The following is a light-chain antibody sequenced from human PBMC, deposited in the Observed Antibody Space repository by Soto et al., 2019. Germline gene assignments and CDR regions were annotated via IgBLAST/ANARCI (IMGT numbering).Light chain of an antibody. CDR3: QNYDSVPRT. CDR2: AAS. Sequence: DIQKTQSPSSLSASVGDTVTITCRASQGINNYLAWFQQRPGKVPKLLIYAASTLQSGVPSRFRGSRSGTDFTLTISSLQPEDVATFYCQNYDSVPRTFGQGTKVEIK. J-gene: IGKJ1*01. CDR1: QGINNY. V-gene: IGKV1-27*01.